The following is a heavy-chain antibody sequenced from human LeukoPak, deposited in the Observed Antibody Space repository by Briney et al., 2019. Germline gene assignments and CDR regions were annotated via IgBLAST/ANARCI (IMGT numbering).Heavy chain of an antibody. CDR3: AKGFRSDGTCYSSVDY. D-gene: IGHD2-15*01. CDR2: ICGSSDNT. CDR1: GFTFSAYA. J-gene: IGHJ4*02. Sequence: GGSLRLSCAASGFTFSAYAMMWVRQAPGKGLEWVSTICGSSDNTYNADSVKGRFTISRDNSKNTLYLQMNSLRDEDTAIYYCAKGFRSDGTCYSSVDYWGQGTLVTVSS. V-gene: IGHV3-23*01.